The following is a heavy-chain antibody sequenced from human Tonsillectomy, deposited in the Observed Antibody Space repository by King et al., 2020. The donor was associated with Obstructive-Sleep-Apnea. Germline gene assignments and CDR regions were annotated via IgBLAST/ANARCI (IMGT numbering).Heavy chain of an antibody. J-gene: IGHJ4*02. Sequence: QLVQSGGGLVQPGGSLRLSCSASTLTFSNFAMHWVRQAPGKGLESVSYISSKGDATYYGDSVKGRFVISRDNSKNRLFLQMTSLRPEDTAVYYCVRNLGGWTDYWGQGTLVTVSS. D-gene: IGHD3-16*01. V-gene: IGHV3-64D*09. CDR3: VRNLGGWTDY. CDR2: ISSKGDAT. CDR1: TLTFSNFA.